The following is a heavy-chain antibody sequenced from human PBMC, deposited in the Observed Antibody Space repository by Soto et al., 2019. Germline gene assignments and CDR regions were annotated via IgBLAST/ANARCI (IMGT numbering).Heavy chain of an antibody. CDR1: GGTFSSYA. V-gene: IGHV1-69*01. J-gene: IGHJ5*02. CDR2: IIPIFGTA. CDR3: ARSNSGYDPVGRWFDP. D-gene: IGHD5-12*01. Sequence: QVQLVQSGAEVKKPGSSVKVSCKASGGTFSSYAISWVRQAPGQGLEWMGGIIPIFGTANYAQKFQGRVTITADEATSTAYMELSSLRSEDTAVYYCARSNSGYDPVGRWFDPWGQGTLVTVSS.